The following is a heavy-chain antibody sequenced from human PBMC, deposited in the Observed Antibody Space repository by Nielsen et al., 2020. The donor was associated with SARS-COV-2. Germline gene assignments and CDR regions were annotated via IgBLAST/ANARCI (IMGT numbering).Heavy chain of an antibody. CDR3: AKDSTWFYGPGSHIDF. D-gene: IGHD3-10*01. V-gene: IGHV3-9*01. Sequence: SLKISCAASGFPFDDYATHWVRQAPGKGLEWVSGISWNGNTIDYADSVKGRFTISRDNGKNSLYLQMDNLRPEDTALYFCAKDSTWFYGPGSHIDFWGQGTLVTVSS. CDR1: GFPFDDYA. CDR2: ISWNGNTI. J-gene: IGHJ4*02.